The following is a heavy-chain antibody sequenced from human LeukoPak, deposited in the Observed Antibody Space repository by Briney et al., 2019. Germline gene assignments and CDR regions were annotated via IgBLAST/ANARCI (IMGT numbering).Heavy chain of an antibody. Sequence: GESLKISCKGSGYSFTSYWIGWVRQMPGKGLEWMGIIYPGDSDTRYSPSFQGQVTISADKSISTAYLQWSSLKASDTAMYYCARRYCSSTFCHGAFDIWGQGTMVTVSS. D-gene: IGHD2-2*01. CDR2: IYPGDSDT. V-gene: IGHV5-51*01. CDR1: GYSFTSYW. J-gene: IGHJ3*02. CDR3: ARRYCSSTFCHGAFDI.